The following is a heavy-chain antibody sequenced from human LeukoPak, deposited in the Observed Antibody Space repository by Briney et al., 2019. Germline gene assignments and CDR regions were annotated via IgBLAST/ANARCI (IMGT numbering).Heavy chain of an antibody. V-gene: IGHV3-33*08. CDR1: GFTFSTYG. D-gene: IGHD4-17*01. CDR2: IWYDGSKS. CDR3: ASMTTVTLDDAFDI. J-gene: IGHJ3*02. Sequence: PGRSLRLSCVASGFTFSTYGMHWVRQAPGKGLEWVALIWYDGSKSHHADSVKGRFTISRDNSKNTLYLQMNSLRAEDTAVYYCASMTTVTLDDAFDIWGQGTMVTVSS.